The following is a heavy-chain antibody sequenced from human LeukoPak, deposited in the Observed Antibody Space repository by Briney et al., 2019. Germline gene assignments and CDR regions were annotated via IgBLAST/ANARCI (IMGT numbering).Heavy chain of an antibody. CDR2: IYYSGST. D-gene: IGHD1-1*01. V-gene: IGHV4-59*12. Sequence: SETLSLTCTVSGGSISSYYWSWIRQPPGKGLEWIGYIYYSGSTNYNPSLKSRVTISVDTSKNQFSLKLSSVTAADTGVYYCVRDVGTSDAFDNWGQGTMVIVSS. CDR3: VRDVGTSDAFDN. CDR1: GGSISSYY. J-gene: IGHJ3*02.